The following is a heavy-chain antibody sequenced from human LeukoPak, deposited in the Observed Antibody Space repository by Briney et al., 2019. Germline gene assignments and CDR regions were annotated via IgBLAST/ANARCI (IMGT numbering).Heavy chain of an antibody. CDR2: INPNSGGT. V-gene: IGHV1-2*02. Sequence: ASVKVSCKASGYTFTGYYMHWVRQAPGQGLEWMGWINPNSGGTNYAQKFQGRVTMTRDTSISTAYMELSRLRSDDTAVYYCARVGYCSGGSCYLIDCWGQGTLVTVSS. CDR1: GYTFTGYY. CDR3: ARVGYCSGGSCYLIDC. D-gene: IGHD2-15*01. J-gene: IGHJ4*02.